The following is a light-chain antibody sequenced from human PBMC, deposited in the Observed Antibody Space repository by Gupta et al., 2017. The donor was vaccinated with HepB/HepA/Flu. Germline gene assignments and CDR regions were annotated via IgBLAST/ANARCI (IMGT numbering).Light chain of an antibody. CDR2: CTS. J-gene: IGKJ1*01. V-gene: IGKV3-15*01. CDR1: QCVGRN. CDR3: HQHNKWPPWT. Sequence: VVLTQSPASLSVSAGDRATRSCRASQCVGRNLAWYQQKSGQSPRLLLYCTSTRASGVPDRFSGSGCGTEFTLTINSLQSEDFAVYYCHQHNKWPPWTFGQGTKVEVK.